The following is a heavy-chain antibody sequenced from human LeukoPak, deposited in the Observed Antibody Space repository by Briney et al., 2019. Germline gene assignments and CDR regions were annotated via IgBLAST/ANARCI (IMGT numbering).Heavy chain of an antibody. Sequence: SETLSLTCTVSGGSISSGDYYWSWIRQPPGKGLEWIGYTYYSGSTYYNPCLKGRVTISVDTSKNQFSLKLSSVTAADTAVYYCAREFGVVTVYYDYWGQGTLVTVSS. CDR1: GGSISSGDYY. CDR2: TYYSGST. V-gene: IGHV4-30-4*08. D-gene: IGHD3-3*01. J-gene: IGHJ4*02. CDR3: AREFGVVTVYYDY.